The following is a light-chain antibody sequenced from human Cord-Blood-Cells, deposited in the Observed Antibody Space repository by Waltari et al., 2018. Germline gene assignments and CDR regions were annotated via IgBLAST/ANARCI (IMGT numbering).Light chain of an antibody. Sequence: SALPQPASVSGSPGQSITIPCTGTSSDVGGYCYVFWYHQHPGKAPKLIIYDVSNRPSGVSNRFSGSKSGNTASLTISGLQAEDEADYYCSSYTSSSTLVFGGGTKLTVL. J-gene: IGLJ3*02. CDR3: SSYTSSSTLV. CDR2: DVS. V-gene: IGLV2-14*01. CDR1: SSDVGGYCY.